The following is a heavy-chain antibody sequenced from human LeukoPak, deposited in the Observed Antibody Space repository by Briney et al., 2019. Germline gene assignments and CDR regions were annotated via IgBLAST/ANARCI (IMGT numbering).Heavy chain of an antibody. D-gene: IGHD6-13*01. CDR3: ARAQYSSRLDY. CDR1: GFTFSSYW. Sequence: PGGSLRLSCAASGFTFSSYWMTWVCQAPGKGLEWVANIKQDGREKYYVDSVKGRFTISRDNAKNSLYLQMNSLRAEDTAVYYCARAQYSSRLDYWGQGTLVTVSS. CDR2: IKQDGREK. J-gene: IGHJ4*02. V-gene: IGHV3-7*01.